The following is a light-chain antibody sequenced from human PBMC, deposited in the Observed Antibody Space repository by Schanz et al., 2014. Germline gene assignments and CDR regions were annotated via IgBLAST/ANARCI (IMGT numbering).Light chain of an antibody. Sequence: QSVLTQPASVSGSPGQSITISCTGTSSDVGGYNYVSWYQQHPGKAPKLMIYDVSNRPSGVSNRFSGSKSGYTASLTISGLQVEDGADYYCSSYTNINTPQYVFGTGPKLTVL. CDR1: SSDVGGYNY. CDR2: DVS. V-gene: IGLV2-14*01. J-gene: IGLJ1*01. CDR3: SSYTNINTPQYV.